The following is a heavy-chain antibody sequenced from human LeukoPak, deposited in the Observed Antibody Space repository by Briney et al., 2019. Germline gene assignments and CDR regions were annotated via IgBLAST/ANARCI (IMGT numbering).Heavy chain of an antibody. CDR2: IYYSGST. CDR3: ARQTYYYDSSGSHAFDY. V-gene: IGHV4-59*01. CDR1: GGSISSNY. J-gene: IGHJ4*02. Sequence: PSETLSLTCTVSGGSISSNYWSWIRQPPGKGLEWIGYIYYSGSTNYNPSLKSRVTISVDTSKNQFSLKLSSVTAADTAVYYCARQTYYYDSSGSHAFDYWGQGTLVTVSS. D-gene: IGHD3-22*01.